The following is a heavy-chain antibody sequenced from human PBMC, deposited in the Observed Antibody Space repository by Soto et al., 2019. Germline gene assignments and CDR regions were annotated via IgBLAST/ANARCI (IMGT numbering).Heavy chain of an antibody. Sequence: QVQLVESGGGVVQPGRSLRLSCAASGFTFSSYAMHWVRQAPGKGLEWVAVISYDGSNKYYADSVKGRFTISRDNSKNTLYLQMNSLRAEDTAVYYCAREHADDSSGYTRFDPWGQGTLVTVSS. J-gene: IGHJ5*02. CDR1: GFTFSSYA. CDR3: AREHADDSSGYTRFDP. V-gene: IGHV3-30-3*01. D-gene: IGHD3-22*01. CDR2: ISYDGSNK.